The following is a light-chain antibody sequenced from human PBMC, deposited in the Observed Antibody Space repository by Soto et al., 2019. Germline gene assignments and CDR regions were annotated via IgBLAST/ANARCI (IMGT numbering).Light chain of an antibody. CDR3: QQYYSAPWT. CDR1: QTVSHSSNNKKY. V-gene: IGKV4-1*01. J-gene: IGKJ1*01. Sequence: DIVMTQSPDSLAVSLGERATINCKSRQTVSHSSNNKKYLAWYQQKHGQPPKLLIYWASTRYSGVPDRFSGSGSGTDLTITISSLQAEDGAVYDCQQYYSAPWTFGQGTKVDIK. CDR2: WAS.